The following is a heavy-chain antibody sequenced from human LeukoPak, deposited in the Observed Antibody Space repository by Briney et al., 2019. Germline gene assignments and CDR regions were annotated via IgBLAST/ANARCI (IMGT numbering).Heavy chain of an antibody. CDR1: GGSFSGYY. J-gene: IGHJ4*02. Sequence: PSETLTLTCAAYGGSFSGYYWSWIRQPPGKGLEWIGEINNSGSTNYNASLKSRVTISVDTSKNQLSLKLSSVTAADTAVYYCALVVVPAAIYYWGQGTLVTVSS. CDR2: INNSGST. CDR3: ALVVVPAAIYY. D-gene: IGHD2-2*01. V-gene: IGHV4-34*01.